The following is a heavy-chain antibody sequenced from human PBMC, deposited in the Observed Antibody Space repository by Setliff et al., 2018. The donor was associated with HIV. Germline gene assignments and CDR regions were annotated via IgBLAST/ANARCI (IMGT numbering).Heavy chain of an antibody. V-gene: IGHV1-46*01. CDR2: IGPSGSST. CDR3: ARDHIAARSVDY. D-gene: IGHD6-6*01. J-gene: IGHJ4*02. CDR1: GYTFTDYF. Sequence: ASVKVSCKASGYTFTDYFIHWIRQAPGQGLEWMGLIGPSGSSTTYAQNFQGRVTMSMDTSTNTVYMELSSLRSEDTAVYYCARDHIAARSVDYWGQGRQVTVSS.